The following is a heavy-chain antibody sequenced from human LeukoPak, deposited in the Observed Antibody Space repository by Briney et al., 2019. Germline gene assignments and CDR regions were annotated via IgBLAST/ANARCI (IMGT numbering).Heavy chain of an antibody. V-gene: IGHV3-23*01. CDR2: ISTSGSTI. CDR3: ARMSSGYEDY. Sequence: GGSLRLSCSGSGFTFSTYAMRWVRQAPGKGLDWVSAISTSGSTIYYADSVKGRFTISRDNSRNTVYLQMNSLRAEDTAVYYCARMSSGYEDYWGQGTLVTVSS. D-gene: IGHD3-22*01. J-gene: IGHJ4*02. CDR1: GFTFSTYA.